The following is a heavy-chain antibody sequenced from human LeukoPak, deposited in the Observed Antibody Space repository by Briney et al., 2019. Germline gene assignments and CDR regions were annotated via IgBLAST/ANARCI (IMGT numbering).Heavy chain of an antibody. J-gene: IGHJ6*02. CDR3: ARIKGAYCSGGSCYYPANYYYGMDV. Sequence: ASVKVSCRASGYTSTSYYMHWVRQAPGQGLEWMGIINPSGGSTSSAQKFQGRVTMTRDTSTSTVYMELSSLRSEDTAVYYCARIKGAYCSGGSCYYPANYYYGMDVWGQGTTVTVSS. V-gene: IGHV1-46*01. CDR2: INPSGGST. D-gene: IGHD2-15*01. CDR1: GYTSTSYY.